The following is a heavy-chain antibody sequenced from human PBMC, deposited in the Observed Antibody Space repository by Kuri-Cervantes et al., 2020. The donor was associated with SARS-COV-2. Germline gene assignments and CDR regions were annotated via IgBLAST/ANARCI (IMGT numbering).Heavy chain of an antibody. J-gene: IGHJ4*02. D-gene: IGHD2-2*02. CDR1: GFTFSNYR. CDR3: AKGRRSTYYSSVDY. CDR2: ITTTETT. Sequence: GESLKISCTASGFTFSNYRMIWVRLAPGKGLEWVSVITTTETTYYPDSVRGRFTISRDNSQSTVYLQMNSLRVDDTAVYYCAKGRRSTYYSSVDYCGQGTLVTVSS. V-gene: IGHV3-23*01.